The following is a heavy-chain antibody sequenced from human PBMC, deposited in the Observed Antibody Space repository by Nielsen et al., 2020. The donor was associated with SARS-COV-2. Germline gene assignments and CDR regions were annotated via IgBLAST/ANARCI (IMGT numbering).Heavy chain of an antibody. D-gene: IGHD6-19*01. J-gene: IGHJ6*02. CDR1: GGSISSGGYY. CDR2: IYYSGST. CDR3: ARQPISSGRYSGWYYGMDV. Sequence: SETLSLTCTVSGGSISSGGYYWGWIRQPPGKGLEWIGSIYYSGSTYYNPSLKSRVTISVDTSKNQFSLKLSSVTAADTAVYYCARQPISSGRYSGWYYGMDVWGQGTTVTVSS. V-gene: IGHV4-39*01.